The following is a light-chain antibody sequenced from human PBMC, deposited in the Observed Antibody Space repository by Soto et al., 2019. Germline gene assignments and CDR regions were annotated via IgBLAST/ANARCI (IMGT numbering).Light chain of an antibody. V-gene: IGLV2-14*01. CDR3: SSYTSSSTRG. J-gene: IGLJ3*02. Sequence: QSALTQPASVSGSPGQSITISCTGPSSDVGGYNYVSWYQQHPGKAPKLMIYEVSNRLSGVSNRFSGSKSGNTAYLTISGLQAEDEADYYCSSYTSSSTRGFGGGTKLTVL. CDR1: SSDVGGYNY. CDR2: EVS.